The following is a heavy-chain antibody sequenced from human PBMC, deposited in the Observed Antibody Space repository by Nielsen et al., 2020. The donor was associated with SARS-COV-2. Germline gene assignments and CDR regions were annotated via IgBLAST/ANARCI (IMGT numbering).Heavy chain of an antibody. J-gene: IGHJ4*02. CDR3: ARDLLRYCSGGSCYEIDY. V-gene: IGHV3-30-3*01. D-gene: IGHD2-15*01. Sequence: GESLKISCAASGFTFSSYAMHWVRQAPGKGLEWVAVISYDGSNKYYADSVKGRFTIPRDNSKNTLYLQMNSLRAEDTAVYYCARDLLRYCSGGSCYEIDYWGQGTLVTVSS. CDR1: GFTFSSYA. CDR2: ISYDGSNK.